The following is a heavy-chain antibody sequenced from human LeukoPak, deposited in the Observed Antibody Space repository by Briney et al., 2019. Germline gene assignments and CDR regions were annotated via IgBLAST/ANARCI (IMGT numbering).Heavy chain of an antibody. J-gene: IGHJ4*02. CDR3: ATENYDFWSGYIHYFDY. CDR2: ISSSGSTI. CDR1: GFTFSDNY. Sequence: AGGSLRLSCAASGFTFSDNYMSWIRQAPGKGLEWVSYISSSGSTIYYADAVKGQFTISRDNAKNSLYLQMNSLRVEDTAVYYCATENYDFWSGYIHYFDYWGQGTLVTVSS. V-gene: IGHV3-11*01. D-gene: IGHD3-3*01.